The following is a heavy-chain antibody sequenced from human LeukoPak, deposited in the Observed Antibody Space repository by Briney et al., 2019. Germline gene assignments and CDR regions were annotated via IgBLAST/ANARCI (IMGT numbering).Heavy chain of an antibody. CDR2: ISYDGSNK. CDR3: ASLIGAGYYYMDV. J-gene: IGHJ6*03. D-gene: IGHD7-27*01. CDR1: RFTFSSYA. V-gene: IGHV3-30*04. Sequence: GGSLRLSCAASRFTFSSYAMHWVRQAPGKGLEWVAVISYDGSNKYYADSVKGRFTISRDNSKNTLYLQMNSLRAEDTAVYYCASLIGAGYYYMDVWGKGTTVTVSS.